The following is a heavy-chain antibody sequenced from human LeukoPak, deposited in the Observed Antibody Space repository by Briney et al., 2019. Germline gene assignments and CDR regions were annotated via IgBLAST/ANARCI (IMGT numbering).Heavy chain of an antibody. J-gene: IGHJ4*02. Sequence: GASVNVSCKASGYTFTGYDMHWVRQAPGQGLEWMGWINPDSGGTNYAQKFQGRVTMTRDTSISTDYMELSRLRSDDTAVYYCARGDGYITFDYWGQGTLVTVSS. CDR2: INPDSGGT. V-gene: IGHV1-2*02. D-gene: IGHD5-24*01. CDR3: ARGDGYITFDY. CDR1: GYTFTGYD.